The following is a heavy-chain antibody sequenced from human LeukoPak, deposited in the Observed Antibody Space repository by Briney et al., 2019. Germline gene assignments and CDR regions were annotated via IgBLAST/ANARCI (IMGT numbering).Heavy chain of an antibody. Sequence: PGGSLRLSCAASGFIFSSYWMGWVRQAPGKGLEWVANIKRDGSERYYVDSVKGRFTISRDNAQNSLYLQMNSLRDEDTGVYYCARDKEAAVDFCSGYYPLWGQGTLVPVSS. CDR3: ARDKEAAVDFCSGYYPL. CDR1: GFIFSSYW. J-gene: IGHJ4*02. V-gene: IGHV3-7*01. CDR2: IKRDGSER. D-gene: IGHD3-3*01.